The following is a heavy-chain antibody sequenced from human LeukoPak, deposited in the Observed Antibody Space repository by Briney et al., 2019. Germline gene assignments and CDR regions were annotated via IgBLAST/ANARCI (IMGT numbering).Heavy chain of an antibody. CDR2: ISGSGATT. V-gene: IGHV3-23*01. J-gene: IGHJ4*02. CDR3: AKDSRYGYRWDYDY. CDR1: GFTFSSYG. Sequence: GGSLRLSCAASGFTFSSYGMSWVRQAPGKGLEWVSTISGSGATTYYADSVNGRFTISRDNSKNTLYLQMNSLRAEDTAVYYCAKDSRYGYRWDYDYWGQGTPVTVSS. D-gene: IGHD5-18*01.